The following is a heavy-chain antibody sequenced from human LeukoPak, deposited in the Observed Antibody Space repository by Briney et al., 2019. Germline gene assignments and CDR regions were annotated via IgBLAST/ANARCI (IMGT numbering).Heavy chain of an antibody. V-gene: IGHV1-8*01. CDR1: GYTFTNYD. Sequence: ASVKVSCKPSGYTFTNYDINWVRQATGQGLEWMGWMNPNSGNTGYAQKFQGRVTMTRNTSISTAYMELSSLRSEDTAVYYCARVSSVWLHRRKDPRYYYYGMDVWGQGTTVTVSS. J-gene: IGHJ6*02. D-gene: IGHD5-12*01. CDR2: MNPNSGNT. CDR3: ARVSSVWLHRRKDPRYYYYGMDV.